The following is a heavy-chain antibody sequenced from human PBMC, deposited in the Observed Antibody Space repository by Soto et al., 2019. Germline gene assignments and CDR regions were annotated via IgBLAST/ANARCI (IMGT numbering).Heavy chain of an antibody. CDR3: ARDGYSYGYYYYYMDV. D-gene: IGHD5-18*01. J-gene: IGHJ6*03. CDR1: GYTYTSYG. Sequence: QVQLVQSGAEVKKPGASVKVSCKASGYTYTSYGISWVRQAPGQGPEWMGWISAYNGNTNNAQKLQGRVTMTTDTSTSTAYMELRSLRSDDTAVYYCARDGYSYGYYYYYMDVWGKGTTVTVSS. V-gene: IGHV1-18*01. CDR2: ISAYNGNT.